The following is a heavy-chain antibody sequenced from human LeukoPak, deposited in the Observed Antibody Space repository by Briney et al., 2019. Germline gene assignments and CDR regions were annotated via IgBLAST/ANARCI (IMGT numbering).Heavy chain of an antibody. D-gene: IGHD2-21*02. CDR3: ASLSRGDYNLDY. J-gene: IGHJ4*02. V-gene: IGHV3-30-3*01. Sequence: GVTLRLSCAASGFTFSSYAMHWVRQAPGKGLEWVAVISYDGSNKYYADSVKGRFTISRDNSKNTLYLQMNSLRAEDTAVYYCASLSRGDYNLDYWGQGTLVTVSS. CDR2: ISYDGSNK. CDR1: GFTFSSYA.